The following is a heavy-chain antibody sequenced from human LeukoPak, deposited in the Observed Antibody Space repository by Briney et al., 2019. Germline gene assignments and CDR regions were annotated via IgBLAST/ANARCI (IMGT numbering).Heavy chain of an antibody. CDR1: GGTFSSYA. CDR3: ARDVPLPEGESSCSSTSCSRGWFDP. V-gene: IGHV1-69*13. Sequence: VASVKVSCKASGGTFSSYAISWVRQAPGQGLEWMGGIIPIFGTANYAQKFQGRVTITADESTSTAYMELSSLRSEDTAVYYCARDVPLPEGESSCSSTSCSRGWFDPWGQGTLVTVSS. D-gene: IGHD2-2*01. J-gene: IGHJ5*02. CDR2: IIPIFGTA.